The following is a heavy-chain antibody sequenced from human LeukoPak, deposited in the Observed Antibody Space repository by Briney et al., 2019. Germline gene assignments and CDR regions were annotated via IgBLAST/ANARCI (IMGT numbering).Heavy chain of an antibody. Sequence: ASVKVSCKASGYTFTSYDINWVRQATGQGLEWMGWMNPNSGNTGYAQKFQGRVTITADKSTSTAYMELSSLRSEDTAVYYCAREFTGAAAANEVFDYWGQGTLVTVSS. J-gene: IGHJ4*02. CDR2: MNPNSGNT. D-gene: IGHD6-13*01. V-gene: IGHV1-8*01. CDR1: GYTFTSYD. CDR3: AREFTGAAAANEVFDY.